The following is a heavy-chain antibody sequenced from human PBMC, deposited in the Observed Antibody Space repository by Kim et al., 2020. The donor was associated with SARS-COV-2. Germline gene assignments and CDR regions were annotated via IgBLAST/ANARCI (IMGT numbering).Heavy chain of an antibody. J-gene: IGHJ4*02. Sequence: KFQGRVTITADEATSTAYMELSSLRSEDTAVYYCARGGYCSRTSCTEIDYWGQGTLVTVSS. D-gene: IGHD2-2*01. V-gene: IGHV1-69*01. CDR3: ARGGYCSRTSCTEIDY.